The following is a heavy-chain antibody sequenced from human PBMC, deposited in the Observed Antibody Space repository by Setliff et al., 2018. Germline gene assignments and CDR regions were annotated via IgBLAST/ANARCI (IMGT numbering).Heavy chain of an antibody. CDR1: GGSISSSSYY. D-gene: IGHD6-13*01. CDR2: IDYSGTI. V-gene: IGHV4-39*07. J-gene: IGHJ6*04. Sequence: PSETLSLTCIVSGGSISSSSYYWGWIRQPPGKGLEWIGSIDYSGTIYYNPSLKSRVTISVDTSKNQVSLKLSSVTAADTAVYYCARASMYSSSWYYYYYGMDVWGKGTTVTVSS. CDR3: ARASMYSSSWYYYYYGMDV.